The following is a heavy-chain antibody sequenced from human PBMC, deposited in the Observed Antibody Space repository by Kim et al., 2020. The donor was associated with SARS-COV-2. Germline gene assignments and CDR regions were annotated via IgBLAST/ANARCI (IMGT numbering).Heavy chain of an antibody. CDR3: ARHVRGYSSSWYDY. Sequence: NPSLKSRVTISVDTSKNQFSLKLSSVTAADTAVYYCARHVRGYSSSWYDYWGQGTLVTVSS. J-gene: IGHJ4*02. D-gene: IGHD6-13*01. V-gene: IGHV4-59*08.